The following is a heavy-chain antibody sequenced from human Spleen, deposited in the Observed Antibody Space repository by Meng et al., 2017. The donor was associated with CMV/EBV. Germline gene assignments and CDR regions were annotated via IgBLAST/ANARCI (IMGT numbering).Heavy chain of an antibody. D-gene: IGHD3-16*01. J-gene: IGHJ4*02. V-gene: IGHV3-15*01. CDR2: IKSKGSGETR. CDR3: THCQDYYETVGR. CDR1: GLVFSDAW. Sequence: QLVESGGGLVKPGGSLRLSCKVSGLVFSDAWVTWVRQAPGKGLEWVGRIKSKGSGETRDYSAPVKGRFTISRDDLKNMIYLQMNSLQVEDTAIYFCTHCQDYYETVGRWGQGTLVTVSS.